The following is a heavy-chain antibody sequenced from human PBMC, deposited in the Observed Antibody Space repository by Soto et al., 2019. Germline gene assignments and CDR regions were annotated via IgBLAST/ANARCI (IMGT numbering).Heavy chain of an antibody. CDR3: ARRYSSSANWFDP. Sequence: PSETLSLTCAVSGGSISSSNWWSWVRQPPGKGLEWIGEIYHSGSTNYNPSLKSRVTISVDKSKNQFSLKLSSVTAADTAVYYCARRYSSSANWFDPWGQGTLVTVSS. CDR2: IYHSGST. CDR1: GGSISSSNW. D-gene: IGHD6-6*01. J-gene: IGHJ5*02. V-gene: IGHV4-4*02.